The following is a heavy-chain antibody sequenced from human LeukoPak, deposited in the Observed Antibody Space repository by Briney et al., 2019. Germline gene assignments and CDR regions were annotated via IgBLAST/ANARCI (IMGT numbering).Heavy chain of an antibody. V-gene: IGHV4-59*01. CDR3: ARALYSYGTTDY. J-gene: IGHJ4*02. CDR2: IYYSGST. D-gene: IGHD5-18*01. Sequence: SETLSLTCTVSGGSISSYYWSWIRQPPGKGLEWIGYIYYSGSTNYNPSLKSRVTISVDTSKNQFSLKLSSVTAADTAVYYCARALYSYGTTDYWAREPWSPSPQ. CDR1: GGSISSYY.